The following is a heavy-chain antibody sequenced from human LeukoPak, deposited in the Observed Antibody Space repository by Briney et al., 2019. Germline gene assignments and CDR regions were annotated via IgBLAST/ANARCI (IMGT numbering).Heavy chain of an antibody. V-gene: IGHV3-15*01. CDR3: TTDLIGYYYDSSGYST. CDR2: IKSKTDGGTT. J-gene: IGHJ4*01. CDR1: GFTFSKDW. D-gene: IGHD3-22*01. Sequence: GGSLRLSCAASGFTFSKDWMSWVRQAPGKGLEWVGRIKSKTDGGTTDYAAPVKGRFTISRDDSKNTLYLQMNSLKTEDTAVYYCTTDLIGYYYDSSGYSTWGSGTLVTVSS.